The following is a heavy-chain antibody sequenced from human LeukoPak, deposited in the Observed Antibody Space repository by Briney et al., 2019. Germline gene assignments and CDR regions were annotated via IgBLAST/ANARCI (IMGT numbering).Heavy chain of an antibody. CDR3: AKGRSSSWYDAFDI. D-gene: IGHD6-13*01. J-gene: IGHJ3*02. Sequence: GGSLRLSCAASGFTFSSYALSWVRQAPGKGLEWVAFIRYDGSNKYYADSVKGRFTISRDNSKNTLYLQMNSLRAEDTAVYYCAKGRSSSWYDAFDIWGQGTMVTVSS. CDR1: GFTFSSYA. V-gene: IGHV3-30*02. CDR2: IRYDGSNK.